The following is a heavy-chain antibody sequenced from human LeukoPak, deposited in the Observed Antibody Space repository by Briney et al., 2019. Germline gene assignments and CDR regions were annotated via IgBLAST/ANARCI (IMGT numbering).Heavy chain of an antibody. J-gene: IGHJ4*02. CDR2: ISGSGGST. Sequence: GGSLRLSCAASGFTFSSYAKSWVRQAPGKGLEWVSAISGSGGSTYYADSVKGRFTISRDNSKNTLYLQMNSLRAEDTAVYYCAKDRWGYYYDSSRDYWGQGTLVTVSS. CDR1: GFTFSSYA. V-gene: IGHV3-23*01. D-gene: IGHD3-22*01. CDR3: AKDRWGYYYDSSRDY.